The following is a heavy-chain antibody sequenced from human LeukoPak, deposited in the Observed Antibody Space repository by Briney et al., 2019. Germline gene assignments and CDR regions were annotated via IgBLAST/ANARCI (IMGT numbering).Heavy chain of an antibody. J-gene: IGHJ3*02. CDR2: ISSSSSYI. CDR1: GFTFSSYS. D-gene: IGHD3-3*01. CDR3: ARLGRNYDDAFDI. Sequence: GGSLRLSCAASGFTFSSYSINWVRQAPGKGLEWVSCISSSSSYIYYADSMKGRFTISRDNARNSLYLQMNSLRAEDTAVYYCARLGRNYDDAFDIWGQGTMVTVSS. V-gene: IGHV3-21*01.